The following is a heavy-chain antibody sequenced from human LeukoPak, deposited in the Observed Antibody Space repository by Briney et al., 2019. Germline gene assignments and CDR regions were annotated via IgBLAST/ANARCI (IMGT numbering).Heavy chain of an antibody. D-gene: IGHD5-18*01. Sequence: GGSLRLSCAASGSTFTSYGTRCARHAPGKGREWVAVILLDGSNNYCADTVKGRFTISRDNSKHTLYLQMNSLRAEDTAVYYCARNSYGHPTWGQGTLVTVSS. CDR3: ARNSYGHPT. V-gene: IGHV3-33*01. CDR1: GSTFTSYG. J-gene: IGHJ5*02. CDR2: ILLDGSNN.